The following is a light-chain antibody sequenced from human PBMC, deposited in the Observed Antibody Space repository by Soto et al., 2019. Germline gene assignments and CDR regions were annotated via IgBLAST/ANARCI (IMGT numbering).Light chain of an antibody. CDR2: AAS. CDR1: QAIRTA. Sequence: AIQLTQSPSSLSASVGDRVTITCRASQAIRTALGWYQQKPGKVPKLLIYAASTLQSGVPSRFSGCGSGTDFTLTISSLQPEDFATYYCLLDFRYFWAVGQGTKVDIK. CDR3: LLDFRYFWA. V-gene: IGKV1-6*01. J-gene: IGKJ1*01.